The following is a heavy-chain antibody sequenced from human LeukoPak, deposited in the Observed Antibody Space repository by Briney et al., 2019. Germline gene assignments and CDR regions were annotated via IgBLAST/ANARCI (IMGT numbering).Heavy chain of an antibody. CDR3: AREGGRSSGWSSEGGYFDY. D-gene: IGHD6-19*01. CDR1: GYTFTSYY. J-gene: IGHJ4*02. Sequence: ASVKVSCKASGYTFTSYYMHWVRHAPGQGLEWMGIINPSGGSTSYAQKFQGRVTMTRDTSTSTVYMELSSLRSEDTAVYYCAREGGRSSGWSSEGGYFDYWGQGTLVTVSS. CDR2: INPSGGST. V-gene: IGHV1-46*01.